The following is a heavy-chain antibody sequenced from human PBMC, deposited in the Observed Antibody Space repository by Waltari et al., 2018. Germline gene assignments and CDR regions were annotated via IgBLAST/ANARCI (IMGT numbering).Heavy chain of an antibody. CDR1: GGSISSSSYY. D-gene: IGHD6-13*01. V-gene: IGHV4-39*07. J-gene: IGHJ4*02. Sequence: QLQLQESGPGLVKPSETLSLTCTVSGGSISSSSYYWGWIRQPPGKGLEWIGCIYYSGSTYYNPSLKRRVTISVDTSKNQFSLKLSSVTAADTAVYYCARDGGIAAAGSFDYWGQGTLVTVSS. CDR3: ARDGGIAAAGSFDY. CDR2: IYYSGST.